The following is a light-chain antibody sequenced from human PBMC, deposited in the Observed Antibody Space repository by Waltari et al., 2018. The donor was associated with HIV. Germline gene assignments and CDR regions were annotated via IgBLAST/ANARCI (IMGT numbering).Light chain of an antibody. CDR3: QQYGSSLST. V-gene: IGKV3-20*01. J-gene: IGKJ1*01. CDR2: GAS. Sequence: EIVLPQSPASLSFSPGERATLSCRASQGVGRSYLAWYQQKPGQAPRLLIYGASFRATGIPGRFSGSGSGTDFTLTISRLEPEDFAVYYCQQYGSSLSTFGQGTKVEIK. CDR1: QGVGRSY.